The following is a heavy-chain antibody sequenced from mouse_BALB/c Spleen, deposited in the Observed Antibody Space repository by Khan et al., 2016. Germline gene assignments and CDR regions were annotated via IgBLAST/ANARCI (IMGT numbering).Heavy chain of an antibody. J-gene: IGHJ3*01. CDR2: ILPGSGST. CDR1: GYTFSSYW. V-gene: IGHV1-9*01. CDR3: ARAGRYDEFAY. D-gene: IGHD2-14*01. Sequence: QVQLKESGAELMKPGASVKISCKATGYTFSSYWIEWVKQRPGHGLEWIGEILPGSGSTNYNEKFKGKATFTADTSSNTAYMQLSSLTSEDSAVYYGARAGRYDEFAYWGQGTLVTGTA.